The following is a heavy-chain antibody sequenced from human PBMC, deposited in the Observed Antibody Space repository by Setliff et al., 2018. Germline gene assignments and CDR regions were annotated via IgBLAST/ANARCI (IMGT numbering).Heavy chain of an antibody. CDR1: GGTFSDYH. V-gene: IGHV4-34*01. CDR2: INHRGST. J-gene: IGHJ4*02. CDR3: ARGRNIAARLLDS. D-gene: IGHD6-6*01. Sequence: SETLSLTCAAYGGTFSDYHWTWIRQSPEKGLEWIGEINHRGSTNYNPSLKSRVTISIDTSRDQFSLKLISMSAADTAVYFCARGRNIAARLLDSWGQGALVTVSS.